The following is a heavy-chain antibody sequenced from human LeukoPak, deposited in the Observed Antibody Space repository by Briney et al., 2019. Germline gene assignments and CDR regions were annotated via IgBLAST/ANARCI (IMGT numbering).Heavy chain of an antibody. D-gene: IGHD5-12*01. J-gene: IGHJ4*02. CDR3: AKVRATIFDY. V-gene: IGHV3-21*04. CDR1: GFTFSNYS. CDR2: ISSSSGYI. Sequence: GGSLRLSCAASGFTFSNYSMNWVRQAPGKGLEWVSSISSSSGYISYADSVKGRFTMSRDNAKNSLYLQMNSLRAEDTAVYYCAKVRATIFDYWGQGTLVTVSS.